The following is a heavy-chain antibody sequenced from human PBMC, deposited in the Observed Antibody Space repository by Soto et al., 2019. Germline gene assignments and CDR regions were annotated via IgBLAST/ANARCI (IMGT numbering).Heavy chain of an antibody. V-gene: IGHV1-18*04. J-gene: IGHJ2*01. CDR3: ARGAPYAGSYWYFDL. Sequence: QVQLVQSGAEVKKPGASVKVSCKASGYTFTSYGISWVRQAPGQGLEWMGWISAYNGNTNYAQKLQGRITMTTDTSTSTAYMELRSLRSDDTAVYSCARGAPYAGSYWYFDLWGRGTLVTVSS. D-gene: IGHD6-13*01. CDR1: GYTFTSYG. CDR2: ISAYNGNT.